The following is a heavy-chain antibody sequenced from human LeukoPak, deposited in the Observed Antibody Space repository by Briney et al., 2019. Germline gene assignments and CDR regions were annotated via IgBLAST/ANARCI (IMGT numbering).Heavy chain of an antibody. D-gene: IGHD6-19*01. Sequence: GGSLRLSCAASGFTVSSTYMSWVRQAPGKGPEWVSVIYSSGTTYHADSVKGRFTISRDDSKNTLYLQMNSLRAEDTAVYYCARDGPYSSGWVLWDYWGQGTLVTVSS. J-gene: IGHJ4*02. CDR1: GFTVSSTY. CDR3: ARDGPYSSGWVLWDY. V-gene: IGHV3-53*01. CDR2: IYSSGTT.